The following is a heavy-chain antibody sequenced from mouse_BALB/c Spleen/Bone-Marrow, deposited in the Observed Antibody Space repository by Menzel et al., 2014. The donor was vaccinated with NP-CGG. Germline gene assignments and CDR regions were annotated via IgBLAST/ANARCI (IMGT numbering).Heavy chain of an antibody. D-gene: IGHD1-1*01. CDR3: ARNVYHYGSSPMDY. Sequence: VHLQQSGPGLVQPSQSLSITCTVSGVSLTSYAVHWVRQSPGKGLEWLGVIWSGGSTDYNAAFISRLSISKDNSKSXVFFKMNSLQANDTAIYYCARNVYHYGSSPMDYWGQGTSVTVSS. CDR2: IWSGGST. CDR1: GVSLTSYA. V-gene: IGHV2-2*02. J-gene: IGHJ4*01.